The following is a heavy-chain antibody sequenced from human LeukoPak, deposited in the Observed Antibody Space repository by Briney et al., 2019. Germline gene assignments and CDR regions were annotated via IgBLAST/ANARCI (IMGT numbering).Heavy chain of an antibody. CDR3: TTGYNSGSDY. J-gene: IGHJ4*02. V-gene: IGHV3-15*01. Sequence: AGGSLRLSCAASGLTFSNAWMSWVRQAPGKGLEWVGRIKTKSDGGTTDYAAPVKGRFTISRDDSKNTLYLQMNSLKTEDTAVYYCTTGYNSGSDYWGQGTLVTVSS. CDR1: GLTFSNAW. CDR2: IKTKSDGGTT. D-gene: IGHD6-19*01.